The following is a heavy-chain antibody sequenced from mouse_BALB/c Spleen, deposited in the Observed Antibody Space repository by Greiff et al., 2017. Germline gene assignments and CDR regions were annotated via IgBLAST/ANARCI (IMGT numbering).Heavy chain of an antibody. D-gene: IGHD1-1*01. CDR3: TRRLRSSFDY. CDR2: IRLKSNNYAT. J-gene: IGHJ2*01. V-gene: IGHV6-6*02. Sequence: EVQRVESGGGLVQPGGSMKLSCVASGFTFSNYWMNWVRQSPEKGLEWVAEIRLKSNNYATHYAESVKGRFTISRDDSKSSVYLQMNNLRAEDTGIYYCTRRLRSSFDYWGQGTTLTVSS. CDR1: GFTFSNYW.